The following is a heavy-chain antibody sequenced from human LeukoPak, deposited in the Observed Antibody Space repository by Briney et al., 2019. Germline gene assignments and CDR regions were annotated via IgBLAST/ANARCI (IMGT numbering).Heavy chain of an antibody. CDR2: MNPNSGNT. CDR3: ARRGSAVAAFYYYYYMDV. J-gene: IGHJ6*03. CDR1: GYTFTSYD. Sequence: ASVKVSCKASGYTFTSYDINWVRQATGQGPEWMGWMNPNSGNTGYAQKFQGRVTMTRNTSISTAYMELSSLRSEDTAVYYCARRGSAVAAFYYYYYMDVWGKGTTVTVSS. V-gene: IGHV1-8*01. D-gene: IGHD6-19*01.